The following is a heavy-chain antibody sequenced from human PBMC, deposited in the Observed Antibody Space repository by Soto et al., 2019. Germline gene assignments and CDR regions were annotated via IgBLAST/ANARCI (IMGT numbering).Heavy chain of an antibody. CDR2: ISYDGSNK. CDR3: AKEGPIAAAGPNWFDP. CDR1: GFTFSSYG. Sequence: QVQLVESGGGVVQPGRSLRLSCAASGFTFSSYGMHWVRQAPGKGLEWVAVISYDGSNKYYADSVKGRFTISRDNSKNTLYLQMNSLRAEDTAVYYGAKEGPIAAAGPNWFDPWGQGTLVTVSS. D-gene: IGHD6-13*01. V-gene: IGHV3-30*18. J-gene: IGHJ5*02.